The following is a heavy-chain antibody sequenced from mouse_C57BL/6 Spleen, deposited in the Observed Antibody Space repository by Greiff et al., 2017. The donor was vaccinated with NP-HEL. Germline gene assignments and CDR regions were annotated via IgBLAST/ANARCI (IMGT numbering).Heavy chain of an antibody. CDR2: IYPRSGNT. D-gene: IGHD2-5*01. J-gene: IGHJ3*01. CDR1: GYTFTSYG. V-gene: IGHV1-81*01. Sequence: VQRVESGAELARPGASVKLSCKASGYTFTSYGISWVKQRTGQGLEWIGEIYPRSGNTYYNEKFKGKATLTADKSSSTAYMELRSLTSEDSAVYFCAPAYFSNDEGFAYWGQGTLVTVSA. CDR3: APAYFSNDEGFAY.